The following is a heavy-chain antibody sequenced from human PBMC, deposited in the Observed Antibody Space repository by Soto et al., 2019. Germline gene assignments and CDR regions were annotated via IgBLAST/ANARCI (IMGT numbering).Heavy chain of an antibody. CDR3: ARSPSTSSICTFEL. D-gene: IGHD6-6*01. CDR2: IYLSGTT. J-gene: IGHJ3*01. V-gene: IGHV4-4*07. Sequence: QVQLQESGPGLVRPSETLALTCTVSGGSISSFYWNWIRLSDGRGLEWIGRIYLSGTTTYNPSLQSRVTMSVDTSKNHFSLKLSSLSAADTAVYYCARSPSTSSICTFELWGQGTKVTVSS. CDR1: GGSISSFY.